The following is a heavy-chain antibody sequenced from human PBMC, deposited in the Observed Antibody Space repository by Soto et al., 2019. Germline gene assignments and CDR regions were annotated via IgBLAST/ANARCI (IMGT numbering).Heavy chain of an antibody. J-gene: IGHJ4*02. CDR1: GITFTYRY. CDR3: AGGGAGSGPFTWELPDH. Sequence: QMQLVQSGAEVKKTGSSVTVSCKALGITFTYRYLHWVRQAPGQALEWMGWITPFSGDVHYAQKFQERVTITRDRSINTAYMQMSSLRSEDTAMYFCAGGGAGSGPFTWELPDHWGQGTLVTVSS. D-gene: IGHD1-26*01. V-gene: IGHV1-45*02. CDR2: ITPFSGDV.